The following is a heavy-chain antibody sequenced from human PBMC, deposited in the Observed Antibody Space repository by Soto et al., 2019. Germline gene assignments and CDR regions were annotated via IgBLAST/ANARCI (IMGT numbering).Heavy chain of an antibody. Sequence: QVQLVQSGAEVRKPGASVMVSCKASGYTLTTYTMHWVRQAPGQRLEWMGWINAGDGYTKYSQRFQGRVTITRDTSASTAYMVLSSLRSEETAVYYCARGNGSGSYYFDYWGQGTLVTVSS. CDR1: GYTLTTYT. CDR2: INAGDGYT. D-gene: IGHD3-10*01. J-gene: IGHJ4*02. CDR3: ARGNGSGSYYFDY. V-gene: IGHV1-3*01.